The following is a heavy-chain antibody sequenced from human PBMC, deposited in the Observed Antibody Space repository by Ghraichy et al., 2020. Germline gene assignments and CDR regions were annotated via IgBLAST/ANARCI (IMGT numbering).Heavy chain of an antibody. CDR2: IYTSGST. CDR3: ARDRPSSWYWKVGEVGQYYFDY. V-gene: IGHV4-4*07. CDR1: GGSISSYY. Sequence: SETLSLTCTVSGGSISSYYWSWIRQPAGKGLEWIGRIYTSGSTNYNPSLKSRVTMSVDTSKNQFSLKLSSVTAADTAVYYCARDRPSSWYWKVGEVGQYYFDYWGQGTLVTVSS. D-gene: IGHD6-13*01. J-gene: IGHJ4*02.